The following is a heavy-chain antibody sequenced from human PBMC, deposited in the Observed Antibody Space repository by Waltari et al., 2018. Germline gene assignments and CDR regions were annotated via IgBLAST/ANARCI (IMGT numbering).Heavy chain of an antibody. CDR3: VRDEPGDGLDY. J-gene: IGHJ4*02. D-gene: IGHD7-27*01. V-gene: IGHV3-74*03. CDR2: IESDESRT. CDR1: GFTFSTYW. Sequence: EVQLVESGGALVQPGGSLRLSCATSGFTFSTYWLPWVRQAPGKGRMWVAHIESDESRTTYAESVKGRFTISRDNAKNTVYLQMNSLRDEDTAVYYCVRDEPGDGLDYWGQGTLVTVSS.